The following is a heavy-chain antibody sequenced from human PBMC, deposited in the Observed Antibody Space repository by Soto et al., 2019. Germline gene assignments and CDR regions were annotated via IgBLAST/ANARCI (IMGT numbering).Heavy chain of an antibody. CDR1: GFTFSSYA. J-gene: IGHJ4*02. CDR2: ISSTTNYI. Sequence: GVLRLSCAASGFTFSSYAMTWVRQAPGKGLEWVSSISSTTNYIYYADSMKGRFTVSRDNAKNSVYLEMNSLSAEDTALYYCARESEDLTSNFDYWGQGTLVTVSS. CDR3: ARESEDLTSNFDY. V-gene: IGHV3-21*01.